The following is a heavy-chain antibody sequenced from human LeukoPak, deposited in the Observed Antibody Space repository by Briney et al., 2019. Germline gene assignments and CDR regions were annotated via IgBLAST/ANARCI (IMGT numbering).Heavy chain of an antibody. V-gene: IGHV3-11*04. CDR1: GIVFSDYY. CDR2: ISYTGRTI. D-gene: IGHD1-1*01. J-gene: IGHJ5*02. Sequence: GGSLRLSCAASGIVFSDYYMTWVRQAPGKGLESISYISYTGRTIHYADSVKGRFTISRDNAQKSLYLQMNSLRADDTAVYYCARGTSLTGIIDLWGQGTVVSVSS. CDR3: ARGTSLTGIIDL.